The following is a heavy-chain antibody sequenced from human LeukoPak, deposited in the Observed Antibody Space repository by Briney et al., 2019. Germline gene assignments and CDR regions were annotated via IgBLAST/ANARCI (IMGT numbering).Heavy chain of an antibody. V-gene: IGHV4-30-2*01. Sequence: SQTLSLTCAVSGDSISSGGYSWSWICQPPGKGLEWIGYIYNSGSTYYNPSLKSRVTMSVDRSNNLFSLKLTSVTAADRAVYNWGSGDPPGSDVSGQR. CDR2: IYNSGST. J-gene: IGHJ6*02. D-gene: IGHD2-21*02. CDR1: GDSISSGGYS. CDR3: GSGDPPGSDV.